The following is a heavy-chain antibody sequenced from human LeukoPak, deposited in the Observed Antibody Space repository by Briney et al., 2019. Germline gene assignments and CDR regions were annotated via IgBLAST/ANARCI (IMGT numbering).Heavy chain of an antibody. V-gene: IGHV3-53*01. CDR1: GFTVSSNY. Sequence: GGSLRLSCAASGFTVSSNYMSWVRQAPGKGLEWVSVIYSGGSTYYADSVKGRFTISRDNFKNTLYLQMNSLRAEDTAVYYCARNGAVAGPVDYWGQGTLVTVSS. CDR3: ARNGAVAGPVDY. D-gene: IGHD6-19*01. J-gene: IGHJ4*02. CDR2: IYSGGST.